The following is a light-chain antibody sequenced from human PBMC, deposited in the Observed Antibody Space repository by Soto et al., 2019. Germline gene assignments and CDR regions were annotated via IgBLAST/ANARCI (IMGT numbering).Light chain of an antibody. J-gene: IGLJ2*01. V-gene: IGLV2-23*02. CDR1: SSDVGGYNY. Sequence: QSALTQPPSASGSPGQSVAISCTGTSSDVGGYNYVSWYQQHPGKAPKLIIYEVSKWPSGVSNRFSGSKSGNTAALTISGLQAEDEADYYCCSYAGSTTYVVFGGGTKLTVL. CDR2: EVS. CDR3: CSYAGSTTYVV.